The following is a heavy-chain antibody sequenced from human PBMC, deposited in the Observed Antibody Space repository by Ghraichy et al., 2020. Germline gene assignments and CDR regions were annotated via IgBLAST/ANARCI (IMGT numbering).Heavy chain of an antibody. CDR1: GGSFSDYY. Sequence: SETQSLTCAVYGGSFSDYYWSWIRQPPGKGLEWIGEINHSGSTNYNPSLKSRVTISVDTSKNQFSLKLSSVTAADTAVYYCARGGRAVPGRWIDPWGQEPWSPSPQ. CDR3: ARGGRAVPGRWIDP. J-gene: IGHJ5*02. CDR2: INHSGST. V-gene: IGHV4-34*01. D-gene: IGHD1-14*01.